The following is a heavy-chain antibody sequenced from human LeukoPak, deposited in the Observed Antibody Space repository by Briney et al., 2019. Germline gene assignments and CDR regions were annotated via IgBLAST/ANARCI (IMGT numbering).Heavy chain of an antibody. J-gene: IGHJ4*02. CDR2: INPNAGGT. V-gene: IGHV1-2*02. Sequence: ASVKVSCKASGYTFRDYYMHWVRQAPGQGFEWMGWINPNAGGTNYAQKFQGRVTMTRDTSISTAYMELSRLRSDDTAVYYCATLYGDYVNSDYWGQGTLVSVSS. D-gene: IGHD4-17*01. CDR1: GYTFRDYY. CDR3: ATLYGDYVNSDY.